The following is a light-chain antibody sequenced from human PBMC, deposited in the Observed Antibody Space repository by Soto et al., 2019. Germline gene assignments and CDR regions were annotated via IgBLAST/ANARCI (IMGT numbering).Light chain of an antibody. CDR2: EVS. CDR3: SLYTSSSTSWV. V-gene: IGLV2-18*01. J-gene: IGLJ3*02. CDR1: SSDVGSYNR. Sequence: QSALTQPPSVSGSPGQSVTIYCTGTSSDVGSYNRVSWYQQPPGTAPKLMIYEVSNRPSGVPDRFSGSKSGNTASLTISGLQAEDEADYYCSLYTSSSTSWVFGGGTKLTVL.